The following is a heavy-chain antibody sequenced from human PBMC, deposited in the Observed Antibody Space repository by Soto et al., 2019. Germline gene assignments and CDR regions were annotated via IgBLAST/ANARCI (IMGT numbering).Heavy chain of an antibody. D-gene: IGHD3-3*01. CDR3: ARAAHYDFWSGYYYMDV. Sequence: EVQLLESGGGLVQPGGSLRLSCATSGFTFSSYAMAWVRQAPGKGLEWVSAISGSGGITYHAASVKGRFAISRDNSRNMLDMQMNSLGAEDTAVYDCARAAHYDFWSGYYYMDVWGIGTPVTVSS. CDR1: GFTFSSYA. CDR2: ISGSGGIT. J-gene: IGHJ6*03. V-gene: IGHV3-23*01.